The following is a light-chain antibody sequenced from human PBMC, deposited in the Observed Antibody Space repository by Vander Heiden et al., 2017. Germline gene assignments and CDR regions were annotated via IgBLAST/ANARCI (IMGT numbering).Light chain of an antibody. V-gene: IGLV3-1*01. CDR3: QAWDSFVV. J-gene: IGLJ2*01. Sequence: THPSALSVSPGQTASITCSGDKLGDKYAYWYQQKPGQSPVLVIYQDSKRPSGIPERFSGSNSGNTATLTISGTHTMDEADYYCQAWDSFVVFGGGTKLTVL. CDR1: KLGDKY. CDR2: QDS.